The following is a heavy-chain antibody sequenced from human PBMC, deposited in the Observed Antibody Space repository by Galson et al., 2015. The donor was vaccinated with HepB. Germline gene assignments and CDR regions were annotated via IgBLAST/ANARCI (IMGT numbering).Heavy chain of an antibody. CDR3: ARVFCSSISCYLNY. D-gene: IGHD2-2*01. Sequence: TLSLTCTVSGGSISSGGYYWSWIRQHPGKGLEWIGYIYYSGTTYYNPSLKSRVTISVDTSKNQFSLKLSSVTAADTAVYYCARVFCSSISCYLNYWGQGTLVTVSS. J-gene: IGHJ4*02. CDR1: GGSISSGGYY. CDR2: IYYSGTT. V-gene: IGHV4-31*03.